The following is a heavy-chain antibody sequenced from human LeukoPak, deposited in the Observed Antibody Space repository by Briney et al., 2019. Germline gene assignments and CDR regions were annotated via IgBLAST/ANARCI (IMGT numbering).Heavy chain of an antibody. J-gene: IGHJ5*02. V-gene: IGHV3-23*01. CDR3: ARAFTRLYCSSTSCEPNWNWFDP. Sequence: PGGSLRLSCAASGFTFSSYAMSWVRQAPGKGLEWVSAISGSGGSTYYADSVKGRFTISRDNSKNTLYLQMNSLRAEDTAVYYCARAFTRLYCSSTSCEPNWNWFDPWGQGTLVTVSS. CDR1: GFTFSSYA. D-gene: IGHD2-2*01. CDR2: ISGSGGST.